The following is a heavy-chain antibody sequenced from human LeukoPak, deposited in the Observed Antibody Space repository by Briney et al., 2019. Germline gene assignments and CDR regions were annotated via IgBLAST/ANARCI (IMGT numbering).Heavy chain of an antibody. Sequence: SETLSPTCTVSGGSISSYYWSWIRQPPGKGLEWIGYIYYSGSTNYDPSLKSRVTISVDTSKNQFSLKLSSVTAADTAVYYCARDNSSGWFDYWGQGTLVTVSS. CDR1: GGSISSYY. D-gene: IGHD6-19*01. J-gene: IGHJ4*02. V-gene: IGHV4-59*01. CDR3: ARDNSSGWFDY. CDR2: IYYSGST.